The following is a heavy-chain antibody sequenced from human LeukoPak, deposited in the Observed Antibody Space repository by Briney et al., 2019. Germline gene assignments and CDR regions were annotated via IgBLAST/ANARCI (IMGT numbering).Heavy chain of an antibody. CDR1: GFTFSSYW. Sequence: GGSLRLSCAVSGFTFSSYWMSWVRQAPGKGLGWVANIKQDGSEKYYVDSVKGRFTISRDNAKNSLYLQMNSLRAEDTAVYYCAREGLVGANDYWGQGTLVTVSS. CDR3: AREGLVGANDY. D-gene: IGHD1-26*01. V-gene: IGHV3-7*01. CDR2: IKQDGSEK. J-gene: IGHJ4*02.